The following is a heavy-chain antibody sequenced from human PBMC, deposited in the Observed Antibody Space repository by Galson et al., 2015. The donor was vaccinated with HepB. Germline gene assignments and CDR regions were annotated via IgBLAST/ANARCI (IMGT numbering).Heavy chain of an antibody. CDR1: GYTFTGYY. Sequence: SVKVSCKASGYTFTGYYMHWVRQAPGQGLEWMGRINPNSGGTNYAQKFQGRVTMTRDTSISTAYMELSRLRSDDTVVYYCARAPGYCSGGSCYSGAFDIWGQGTMVTVSS. J-gene: IGHJ3*02. D-gene: IGHD2-15*01. V-gene: IGHV1-2*05. CDR3: ARAPGYCSGGSCYSGAFDI. CDR2: INPNSGGT.